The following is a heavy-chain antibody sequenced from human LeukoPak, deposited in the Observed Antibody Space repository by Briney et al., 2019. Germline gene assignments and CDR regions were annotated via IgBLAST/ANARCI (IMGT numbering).Heavy chain of an antibody. Sequence: PSETLSLTCTVCSGSISSYSWNWLRQFPAKGLEGIGHIYNSASTNYNPSLKSRVTMSLDTSKNQFSLQLSSVTAADTAVYYCAKNGSHSSRWNTYYYYMDVWGKGTTVTVSS. CDR2: IYNSAST. D-gene: IGHD6-13*01. V-gene: IGHV4-59*08. J-gene: IGHJ6*03. CDR1: SGSISSYS. CDR3: AKNGSHSSRWNTYYYYMDV.